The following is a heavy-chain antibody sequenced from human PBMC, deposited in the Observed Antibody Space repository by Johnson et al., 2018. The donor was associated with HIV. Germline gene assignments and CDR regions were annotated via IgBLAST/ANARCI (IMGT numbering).Heavy chain of an antibody. V-gene: IGHV3-30*04. D-gene: IGHD2-2*01. CDR3: ARSGYCTTSSCTDDAFDI. CDR1: GFTFSSYA. CDR2: ISYDGSKI. J-gene: IGHJ3*02. Sequence: QVQLVESGGGVVQPGRSLRLSCAASGFTFSSYAMHWVRQAPGKGLEWVAVISYDGSKIYYADSVKGRFSISRDNGKNSLYLQMNSLRAEDTAVYYCARSGYCTTSSCTDDAFDIWGQGTMVTVSS.